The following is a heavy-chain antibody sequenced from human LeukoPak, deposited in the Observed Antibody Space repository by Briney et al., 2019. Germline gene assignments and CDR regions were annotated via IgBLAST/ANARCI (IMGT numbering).Heavy chain of an antibody. Sequence: ASVKVSCKASGYTFTSYAMHWVCQAPGQRLEWMGWINAGNGNTKYSQKFQGRVTMTRDTSTSTVYMELSSLRSEDTAVYYCARDGRRQQLPPDYWGQGTLVTVSS. J-gene: IGHJ4*02. D-gene: IGHD6-13*01. CDR1: GYTFTSYA. V-gene: IGHV1-3*01. CDR3: ARDGRRQQLPPDY. CDR2: INAGNGNT.